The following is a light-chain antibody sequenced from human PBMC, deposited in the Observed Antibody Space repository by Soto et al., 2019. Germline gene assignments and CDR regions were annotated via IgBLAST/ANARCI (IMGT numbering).Light chain of an antibody. CDR2: KAS. CDR1: QSISNW. V-gene: IGKV1-5*03. Sequence: DIRMTQSPSTLPASVGDRVTITCRASQSISNWLALYQQKPGQAPNLLIYKASTLESGVPSRFSGSGSGTEFTLTISSLQSEDFAVFYCQQYNNWPPTWTFGQGTKVDIK. CDR3: QQYNNWPPTWT. J-gene: IGKJ1*01.